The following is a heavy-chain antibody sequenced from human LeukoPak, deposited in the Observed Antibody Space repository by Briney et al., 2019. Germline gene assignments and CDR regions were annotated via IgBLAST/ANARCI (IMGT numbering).Heavy chain of an antibody. D-gene: IGHD3-3*01. CDR2: INWNGGST. Sequence: PGGSLRLSCAASRFTFDDYGMSWVRQAPGKGLEWVSGINWNGGSTGYADSVKGRFTISRDNAKNSLYLQMNSLRAEDTALYYCARDTTIFGVVTAYYFDYWGQGTLVTVSS. CDR3: ARDTTIFGVVTAYYFDY. J-gene: IGHJ4*02. V-gene: IGHV3-20*04. CDR1: RFTFDDYG.